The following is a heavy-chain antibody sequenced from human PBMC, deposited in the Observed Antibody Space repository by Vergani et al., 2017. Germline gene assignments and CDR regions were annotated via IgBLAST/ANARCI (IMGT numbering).Heavy chain of an antibody. Sequence: EVQLVESGGGLVQPGGSLRLSCAASGFTFSSYEMNWVRQAPGKGLEWVSYISSSGSTIYYADSVKGRFTISRDNAKNSLYLQMNSLRAEDTAVYYCARVRHYYDSSGYFSRWFDPWAREPWSPSPQ. CDR1: GFTFSSYE. J-gene: IGHJ5*02. CDR2: ISSSGSTI. CDR3: ARVRHYYDSSGYFSRWFDP. V-gene: IGHV3-48*03. D-gene: IGHD3-22*01.